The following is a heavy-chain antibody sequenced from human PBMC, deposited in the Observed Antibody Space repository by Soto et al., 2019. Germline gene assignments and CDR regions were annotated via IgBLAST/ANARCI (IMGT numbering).Heavy chain of an antibody. J-gene: IGHJ4*02. V-gene: IGHV1-18*01. CDR3: APHTLDTGMPSGY. D-gene: IGHD5-18*01. CDR2: MGGYKGNT. CDR1: GYSFTNYG. Sequence: QVQLVQSGAEVREPGASVKVSCKASGYSFTNYGVSWVRQSPGQGLEWMGWMGGYKGNTNYAQKFQGRVTLTTDTSTSTAYMELRSLRSDDTAVYYCAPHTLDTGMPSGYWGQGTLVTVSS.